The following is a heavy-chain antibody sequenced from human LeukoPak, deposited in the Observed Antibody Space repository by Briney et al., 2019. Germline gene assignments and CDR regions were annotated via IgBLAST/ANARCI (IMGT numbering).Heavy chain of an antibody. D-gene: IGHD4-17*01. CDR3: ARDKSYGDSEDY. Sequence: GGSLRPSCAASGFTFSNYWMSWVRQAPGKGLEWVANIKQDGSEKYYVGSVKGRFTISRDNAKNSLSLQMNSLRDEDTAVYYCARDKSYGDSEDYWGQGTLVTVSS. CDR1: GFTFSNYW. V-gene: IGHV3-7*01. CDR2: IKQDGSEK. J-gene: IGHJ4*02.